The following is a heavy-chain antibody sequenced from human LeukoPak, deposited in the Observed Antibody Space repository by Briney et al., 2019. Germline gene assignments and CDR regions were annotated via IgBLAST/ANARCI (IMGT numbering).Heavy chain of an antibody. Sequence: GGSLRLSCAASGFIFSNYNMNWVRQAPGKGLEWVSYISSSGSTIYYADSVKGRFTISRDNAKNSLYLQMNSLRAEDTAVYYCARDRSVAGYYYMDVWGKGTTVTISS. CDR1: GFIFSNYN. V-gene: IGHV3-48*04. J-gene: IGHJ6*03. D-gene: IGHD6-19*01. CDR2: ISSSGSTI. CDR3: ARDRSVAGYYYMDV.